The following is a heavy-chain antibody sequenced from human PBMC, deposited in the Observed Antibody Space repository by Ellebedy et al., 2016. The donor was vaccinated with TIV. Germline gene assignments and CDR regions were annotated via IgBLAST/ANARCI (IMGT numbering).Heavy chain of an antibody. D-gene: IGHD1-26*01. CDR3: ARSEAVGTTYYFDY. Sequence: SVKVSXXASGGTFNTYAISWVRQAPGQGLEWMGGIIPIFGSAYYTQNFPGRVTMTADESTSTAYMELSSLNSGDTAVYYCARSEAVGTTYYFDYWGQGTLVTVSS. J-gene: IGHJ4*02. V-gene: IGHV1-69*13. CDR2: IIPIFGSA. CDR1: GGTFNTYA.